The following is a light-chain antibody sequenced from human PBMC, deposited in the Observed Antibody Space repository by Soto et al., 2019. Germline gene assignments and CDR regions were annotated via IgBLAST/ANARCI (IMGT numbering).Light chain of an antibody. Sequence: QSVLTPPASGSWAPRHAGTLPRPRNRSDVGGYNYVSWYQQHPDKAPKLMIYDVSNRPSGVSNRFSDSKSGNTASLTISGLQAEDEADYYCSSYTSSSTLYVFGTGTKVTV. CDR3: SSYTSSSTLYV. CDR2: DVS. J-gene: IGLJ1*01. V-gene: IGLV2-14*01. CDR1: RSDVGGYNY.